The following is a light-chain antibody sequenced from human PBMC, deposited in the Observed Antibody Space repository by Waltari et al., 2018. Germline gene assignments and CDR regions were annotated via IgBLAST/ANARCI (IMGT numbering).Light chain of an antibody. Sequence: EIVLTQSPGTLSLSPWERATLSCRASQNIGRYLVWYQQKPGQAPRLLIYEASRRATGIPDRFSGSGSGTDFSLTISRLEPEDFAVYYCQNHERLPATFGQGTKVEIK. V-gene: IGKV3-20*01. CDR1: QNIGRY. CDR3: QNHERLPAT. J-gene: IGKJ1*01. CDR2: EAS.